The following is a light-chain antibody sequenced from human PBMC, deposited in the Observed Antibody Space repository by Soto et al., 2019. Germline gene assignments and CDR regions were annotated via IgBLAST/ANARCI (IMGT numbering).Light chain of an antibody. CDR3: CSYAGSSTPYV. CDR1: SSDVGSYNR. CDR2: EGS. Sequence: QSALTQPASVSGSPGQSITISCTGTSSDVGSYNRVSWYQQHPGKAPKLMIYEGSKRPSGVSNRFSGSKSGNTASLTLSGLRAEDEADYDCCSYAGSSTPYVFGTGTKLTVL. J-gene: IGLJ1*01. V-gene: IGLV2-23*01.